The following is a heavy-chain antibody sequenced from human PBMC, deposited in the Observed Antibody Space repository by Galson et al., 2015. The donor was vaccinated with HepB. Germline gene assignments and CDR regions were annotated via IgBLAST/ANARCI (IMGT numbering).Heavy chain of an antibody. V-gene: IGHV1-69*13. CDR2: IIPIFGTA. CDR1: GGTFSSYA. CDR3: AGKNSPRGYYYYMDV. Sequence: SVKVSCKASGGTFSSYAISWVRQAPGQGLEWMGGIIPIFGTANYAQKFQGRVTITADESTSTAYMELSSLRSEDTAVYYCAGKNSPRGYYYYMDVWGKGTTVTVSS. J-gene: IGHJ6*03. D-gene: IGHD1/OR15-1a*01.